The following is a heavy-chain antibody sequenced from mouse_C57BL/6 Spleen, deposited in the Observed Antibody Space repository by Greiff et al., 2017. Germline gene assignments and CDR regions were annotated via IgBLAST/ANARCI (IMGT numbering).Heavy chain of an antibody. CDR3: ARNYYDYDEGFDY. D-gene: IGHD2-4*01. V-gene: IGHV1-82*01. CDR2: IYPGDGDT. J-gene: IGHJ2*01. CDR1: GYAFSSSW. Sequence: VQLQQSGPELVKPGASVKISCKASGYAFSSSWMNWVKQRPGKGLEWIGRIYPGDGDTNYNGKFKGKATLTADKSSSTVYMQLSSLTSEDSAVYFCARNYYDYDEGFDYWGQGTTLTVSS.